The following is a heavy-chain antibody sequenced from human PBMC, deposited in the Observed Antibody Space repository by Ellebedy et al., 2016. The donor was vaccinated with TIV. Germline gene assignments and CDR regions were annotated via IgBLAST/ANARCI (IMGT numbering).Heavy chain of an antibody. V-gene: IGHV5-51*01. D-gene: IGHD1-26*01. Sequence: GGSLRLSXKTSGYSFTRHWIGWVRQMPGKGLEWMGIIHPDDFDIRYSPSFQGQVTISVDKSISTAYLQWNSLKASDTAMYYCARRGSSNWFDPWGQGTLVTVSS. CDR3: ARRGSSNWFDP. CDR2: IHPDDFDI. CDR1: GYSFTRHW. J-gene: IGHJ5*02.